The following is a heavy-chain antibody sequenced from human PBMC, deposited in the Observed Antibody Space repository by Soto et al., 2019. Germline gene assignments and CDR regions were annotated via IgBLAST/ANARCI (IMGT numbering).Heavy chain of an antibody. CDR3: ARAPYYYDSSGYYYFWFDP. V-gene: IGHV4-4*07. CDR2: IYTSGST. J-gene: IGHJ5*02. D-gene: IGHD3-22*01. Sequence: KPSETLSLTCTVSGGSISSYYWSWIRQPAGKGLEWIGRIYTSGSTNYNPSLKSRVTMSVDTSKNQFSLKLSSVTAADTAVYYCARAPYYYDSSGYYYFWFDPWGQGTLVTVSS. CDR1: GGSISSYY.